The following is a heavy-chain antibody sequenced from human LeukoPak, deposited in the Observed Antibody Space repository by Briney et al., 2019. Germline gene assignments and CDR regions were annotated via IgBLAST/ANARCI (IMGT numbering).Heavy chain of an antibody. Sequence: SVKVSCKASGYTFTSYGITWVRQAPGQGLEWMGRIIPIFGTANYAQKFQGRVTITTDESTSTAYMELSSLRSEDTAVYYCARRTQEYFDYWGQGTLVTVSS. J-gene: IGHJ4*02. CDR3: ARRTQEYFDY. CDR2: IIPIFGTA. CDR1: GYTFTSYG. D-gene: IGHD1-14*01. V-gene: IGHV1-69*05.